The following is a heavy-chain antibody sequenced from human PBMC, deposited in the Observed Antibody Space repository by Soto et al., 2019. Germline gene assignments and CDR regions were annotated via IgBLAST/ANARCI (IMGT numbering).Heavy chain of an antibody. CDR2: ITPNSGGT. V-gene: IGHV1-2*04. D-gene: IGHD2-2*01. CDR3: ARDSRYCSSTSCFPPSYYYYYMDV. CDR1: GYTFTCYY. Sequence: QVQLVQSGAEVKKPGASVKVSCNASGYTFTCYYMHWVRQAPGQGLEWMGWITPNSGGTNYAQKFQGWVTMTRDTSISTAYMELSRRRSDDTAVYYCARDSRYCSSTSCFPPSYYYYYMDVWGKGTTVTVSS. J-gene: IGHJ6*03.